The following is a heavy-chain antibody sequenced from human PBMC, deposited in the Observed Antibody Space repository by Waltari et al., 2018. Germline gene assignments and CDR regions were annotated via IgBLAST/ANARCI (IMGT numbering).Heavy chain of an antibody. J-gene: IGHJ4*02. D-gene: IGHD6-19*01. CDR3: ARDGGSGWSSTFDY. CDR2: INPNSGAT. Sequence: QVQLVQSGAEVKKPGASVKVSCKASGYTFTGYYMHWVRQAPGQGLEWMGRINPNSGATNYAQKLQGRVTMTRDTAISTAYMELSRLRSDDTAVYYCARDGGSGWSSTFDYWGQGTLVTVSS. CDR1: GYTFTGYY. V-gene: IGHV1-2*06.